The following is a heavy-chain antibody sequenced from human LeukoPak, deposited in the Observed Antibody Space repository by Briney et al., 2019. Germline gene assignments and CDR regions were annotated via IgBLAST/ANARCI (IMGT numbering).Heavy chain of an antibody. CDR3: ARDLRYCSSTSCYPYYFDY. CDR1: GGSISSYY. J-gene: IGHJ4*02. Sequence: SETLSLTCTVSGGSISSYYWSWIRQPPGKGLEWIGYIYYSGSTNYNPSLKSRVTMSVDTSKNQFSLKLSSVTAADTAVYYCARDLRYCSSTSCYPYYFDYWGQGTLVTVSS. CDR2: IYYSGST. D-gene: IGHD2-2*01. V-gene: IGHV4-59*01.